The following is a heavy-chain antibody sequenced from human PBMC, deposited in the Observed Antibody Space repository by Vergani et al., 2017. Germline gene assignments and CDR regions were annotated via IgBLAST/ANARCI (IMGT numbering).Heavy chain of an antibody. V-gene: IGHV3-23*01. J-gene: IGHJ4*02. Sequence: EVQLLESGGGLVQPGGSLRLSCAASGFTFSSYAMSWVRQAPGKGLEWVSAISGSGGSTYYADSVKGRFTISRDNSKNTLYLQMNSLRAADTAVYYCAKDPWYYYDSSLAPAYFDYWGQGTLVTVSS. D-gene: IGHD3-22*01. CDR3: AKDPWYYYDSSLAPAYFDY. CDR2: ISGSGGST. CDR1: GFTFSSYA.